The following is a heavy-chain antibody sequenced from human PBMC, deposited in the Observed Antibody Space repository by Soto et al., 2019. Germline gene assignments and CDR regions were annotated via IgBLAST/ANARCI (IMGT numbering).Heavy chain of an antibody. CDR3: AHRHSIEVAGTFDD. J-gene: IGHJ4*02. V-gene: IGHV2-5*02. CDR1: GFSLSTSGVG. Sequence: QITLKESGPTLVKPTQTLTLTCTFSGFSLSTSGVGVGWIRQPPGKALEWLALIYWDDYKRYSPSLKSRLTISRDTSKNRVALTMSSTGPVDTGKYYFAHRHSIEVAGTFDDWCQRNLGTVSS. D-gene: IGHD6-19*01. CDR2: IYWDDYK.